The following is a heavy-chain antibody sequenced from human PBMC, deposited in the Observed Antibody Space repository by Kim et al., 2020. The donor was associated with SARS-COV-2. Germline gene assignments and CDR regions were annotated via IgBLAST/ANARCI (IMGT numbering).Heavy chain of an antibody. J-gene: IGHJ3*02. CDR3: AREDDSSGQVNAFDI. Sequence: SETLSLTCAVSGGSISSSNWWSWVRQPPGKGLEWIGEIYHSGSTNYNPSLKSRVTISVDKSKNQFSLKLSSVTAADTAVYYCAREDDSSGQVNAFDIWGQGTMVTVSS. D-gene: IGHD3-22*01. CDR2: IYHSGST. V-gene: IGHV4-4*02. CDR1: GGSISSSNW.